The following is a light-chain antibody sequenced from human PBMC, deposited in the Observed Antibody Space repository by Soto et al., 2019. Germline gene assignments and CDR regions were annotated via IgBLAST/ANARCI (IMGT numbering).Light chain of an antibody. CDR2: AAS. CDR1: QGITSW. Sequence: DIQMTQSPSSVSASVGDRVTITCRASQGITSWLAWYQQKPVRAPKLLSYAASSLQSGVPSRFSGSGSGRDFTLTISSLPTEDFATYFCQQTSSFPLTFGGGTKVEIK. CDR3: QQTSSFPLT. V-gene: IGKV1-12*01. J-gene: IGKJ4*01.